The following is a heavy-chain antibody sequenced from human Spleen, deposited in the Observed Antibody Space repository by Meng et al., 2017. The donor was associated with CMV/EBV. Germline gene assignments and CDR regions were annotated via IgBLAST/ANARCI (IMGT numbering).Heavy chain of an antibody. J-gene: IGHJ4*02. CDR1: GGSISSYY. D-gene: IGHD5-24*01. CDR3: ARARDGYTLDY. V-gene: IGHV4-59*01. Sequence: GSLRLSCTVSGGSISSYYWGWIRQPPGKGLEWIGYIYYSGSTNYNPSLKSRVTISVDTSKNQFSLKLSSVTAADTALYYCARARDGYTLDYWGQGTLVTVSS. CDR2: IYYSGST.